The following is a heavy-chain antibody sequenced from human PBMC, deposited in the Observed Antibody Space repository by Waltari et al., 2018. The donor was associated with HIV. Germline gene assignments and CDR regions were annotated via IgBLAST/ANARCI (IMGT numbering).Heavy chain of an antibody. CDR3: ARSPYDIYGDYDLCDY. Sequence: EVQLVESGGGLVQPGGSLRLSCAASGFTFSSYWMSWVRQAPGKGLEWVANIKQDGIEKYYVDSVKGRVTISRDNAKNSLYLQMNSLRAEDTAVYYCARSPYDIYGDYDLCDYWGQGTLVTVSS. J-gene: IGHJ4*02. CDR2: IKQDGIEK. CDR1: GFTFSSYW. D-gene: IGHD4-17*01. V-gene: IGHV3-7*01.